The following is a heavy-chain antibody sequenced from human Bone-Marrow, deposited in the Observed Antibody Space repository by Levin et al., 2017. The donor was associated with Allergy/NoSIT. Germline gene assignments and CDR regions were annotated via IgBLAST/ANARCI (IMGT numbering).Heavy chain of an antibody. D-gene: IGHD3-16*01. V-gene: IGHV4-59*01. CDR1: GCSISGYY. CDR2: ISDSGSS. Sequence: SETLSLTCTVSGCSISGYYWSWIRQPPGKRLQWIGYISDSGSSNYNPSLKSRVTISIDTSKNQSSLNLKSVTAADTAIFYCARGRRLGAVPEFDYWGQGTLVTVSS. J-gene: IGHJ4*02. CDR3: ARGRRLGAVPEFDY.